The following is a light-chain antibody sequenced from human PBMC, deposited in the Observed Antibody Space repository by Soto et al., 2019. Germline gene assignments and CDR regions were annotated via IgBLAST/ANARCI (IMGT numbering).Light chain of an antibody. V-gene: IGKV3-11*01. CDR3: QHRDS. CDR2: DAS. CDR1: QSVSSY. J-gene: IGKJ2*03. Sequence: EIVLTQSPATLSLSPGERATLSCRASQSVSSYLAWYQQRAGQGPRLLINDASNRATAIPARFSGSGSGTDFTLTISSLEPEDFAIYFCQHRDSFGQGTKLEIK.